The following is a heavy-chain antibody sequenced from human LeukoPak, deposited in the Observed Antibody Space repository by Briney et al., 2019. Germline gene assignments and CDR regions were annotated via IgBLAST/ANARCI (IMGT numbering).Heavy chain of an antibody. V-gene: IGHV4-59*01. CDR1: GGSISSYY. Sequence: SETLSPTCTVSGGSISSYYWNWIRQPPGKGLEWIGYIFYSGSTNYNPSLKSRVTISVDTSKNQFSLKVNSVTAADTAVYYCARSYGDHKYFFDYWGQGTLVTVSS. J-gene: IGHJ4*02. CDR2: IFYSGST. CDR3: ARSYGDHKYFFDY. D-gene: IGHD4-17*01.